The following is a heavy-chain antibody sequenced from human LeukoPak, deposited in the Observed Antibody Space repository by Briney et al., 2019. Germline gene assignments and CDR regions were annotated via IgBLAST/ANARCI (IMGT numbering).Heavy chain of an antibody. D-gene: IGHD1-26*01. V-gene: IGHV1-2*02. CDR1: GYTFTGYY. Sequence: ASVKVSCKASGYTFTGYYMHWVRQAPGQGLEWMGWINPNSGGTNYAQKVQGRVTMTRDTSISTAYMELSRLRSDDTAVYYCASSGGVGASDYYFDYWGQGTLVTVSS. J-gene: IGHJ4*02. CDR3: ASSGGVGASDYYFDY. CDR2: INPNSGGT.